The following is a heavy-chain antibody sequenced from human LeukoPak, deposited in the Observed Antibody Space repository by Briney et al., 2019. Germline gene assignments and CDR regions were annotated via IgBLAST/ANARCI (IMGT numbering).Heavy chain of an antibody. V-gene: IGHV4-39*07. J-gene: IGHJ4*02. CDR2: IYYDGST. Sequence: SETLSLTCTVSGGSVSSGSYYWGWIRQPPGKGLEWIGTIYYDGSTYNNPSLKSRVTISVDTSKNQFSLKLSSVTAADTAVYYCARINYGDYWGQGTLVTVSS. CDR1: GGSVSSGSYY. CDR3: ARINYGDY.